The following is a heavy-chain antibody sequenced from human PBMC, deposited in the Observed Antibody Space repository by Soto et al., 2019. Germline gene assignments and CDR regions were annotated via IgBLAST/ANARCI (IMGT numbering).Heavy chain of an antibody. D-gene: IGHD3-22*01. CDR1: GFTFSIYG. J-gene: IGHJ4*02. V-gene: IGHV3-30*18. CDR3: PKDRGGGGYYYDSSGYSLLDY. Sequence: QVQLVESGGGVVQPGRSLRLSCAASGFTFSIYGMHWVRQAPGKGLEWGAVISDDGSNKYYADSVKGRFTISRDISMTSQNQQMNGRRAEDRAVCYWPKDRGGGGYYYDSSGYSLLDYWGQGTLVTVSS. CDR2: ISDDGSNK.